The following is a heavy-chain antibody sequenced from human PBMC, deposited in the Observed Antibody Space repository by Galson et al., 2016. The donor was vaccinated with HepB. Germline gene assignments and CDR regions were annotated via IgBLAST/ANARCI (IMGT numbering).Heavy chain of an antibody. D-gene: IGHD3-16*01. J-gene: IGHJ6*02. CDR3: ARGGKSDEGDFFGMDV. Sequence: SLRLSCAASGFPFSDYYMTWIRQAPGKGLEWVSHISSSSIHTKYSGSLKGRFTISRDYAKGLVYLQMNSLRAEDTAVYYCARGGKSDEGDFFGMDVWGQGTTVTVSS. V-gene: IGHV3-11*06. CDR2: ISSSSIHT. CDR1: GFPFSDYY.